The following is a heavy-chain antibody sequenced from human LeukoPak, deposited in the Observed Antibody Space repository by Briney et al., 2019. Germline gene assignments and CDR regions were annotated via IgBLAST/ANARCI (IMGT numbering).Heavy chain of an antibody. Sequence: SETLSLTCTVSGGSISSYYWSWIRQPPGKGLEWIGYIYCSGSTNYNPSLKSRVTISVDTSKNQFSLKLNSVTAADTAVYYCAREFDYYRWFDPWGQGTLVTVSS. J-gene: IGHJ5*02. CDR3: AREFDYYRWFDP. V-gene: IGHV4-59*01. CDR1: GGSISSYY. CDR2: IYCSGST. D-gene: IGHD1-26*01.